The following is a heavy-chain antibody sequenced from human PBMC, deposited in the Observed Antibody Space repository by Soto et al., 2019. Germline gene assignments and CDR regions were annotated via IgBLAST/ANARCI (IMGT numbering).Heavy chain of an antibody. D-gene: IGHD3-9*01. CDR3: ARDLTGTPVY. CDR1: GGTFSNSA. CDR2: ISAYNGNT. J-gene: IGHJ4*02. V-gene: IGHV1-18*01. Sequence: GASVKVSCKASGGTFSNSASSWVRQAPGQGLEWMGWISAYNGNTNYAQKLQGRVTMTTDTSTSTAYMELRSLRSDDTAVYYCARDLTGTPVYWGQGTLVTVSS.